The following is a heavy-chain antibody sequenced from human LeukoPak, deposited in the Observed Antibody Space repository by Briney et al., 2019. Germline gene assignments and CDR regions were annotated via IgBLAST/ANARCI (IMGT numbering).Heavy chain of an antibody. D-gene: IGHD2-15*01. CDR2: IYYSGST. Sequence: SETLSLTCTVSGGSIRNQYWAWMRQPAGKGLEWIGYIYYSGSTNYNPSLKSRVTISVDTSKNQFSLKLSSVTAADTAVYYCARFEYCSGGSCYSALGPWGQGTLVTVSS. CDR1: GGSIRNQY. J-gene: IGHJ5*02. V-gene: IGHV4-59*08. CDR3: ARFEYCSGGSCYSALGP.